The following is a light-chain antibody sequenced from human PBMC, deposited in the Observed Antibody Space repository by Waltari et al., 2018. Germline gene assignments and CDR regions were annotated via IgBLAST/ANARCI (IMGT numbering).Light chain of an antibody. V-gene: IGLV2-8*01. J-gene: IGLJ1*01. CDR3: SSRAVDRPYL. Sequence: QSALTQPPSASGSPGQSVTISCTGTSSDIGAYNYVTWYQQFPGKAPKLINSEVTTRPSGVPDCFSCSTSGNTASLTVSRLQPDDESDYNCSSRAVDRPYLFVTGTKDNVL. CDR2: EVT. CDR1: SSDIGAYNY.